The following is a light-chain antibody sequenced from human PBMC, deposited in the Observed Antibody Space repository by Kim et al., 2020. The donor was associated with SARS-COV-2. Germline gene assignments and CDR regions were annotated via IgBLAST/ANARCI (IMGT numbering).Light chain of an antibody. CDR1: QGIAKD. CDR2: GAS. Sequence: ASVGDRVTISCRASQGIAKDLVWFQQKPGKAPKSLIYGASSLQSGVPWRFSGSGSGTEFTLTITSLQPEDFATYFCQQYNSYPLTFGGGTKVDIK. J-gene: IGKJ4*01. CDR3: QQYNSYPLT. V-gene: IGKV1-16*01.